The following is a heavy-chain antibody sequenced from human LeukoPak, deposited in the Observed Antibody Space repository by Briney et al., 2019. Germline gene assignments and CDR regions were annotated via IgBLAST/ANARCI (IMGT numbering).Heavy chain of an antibody. V-gene: IGHV1-69*01. J-gene: IGHJ3*02. CDR1: GGTFSSYA. CDR3: ARDAIVVPAAIRHAFDI. CDR2: IIPIFGTA. D-gene: IGHD2-2*02. Sequence: ASVKVSCKASGGTFSSYAISWVRQAPGPGLEWMGGIIPIFGTANYAQKFQGRVTITADESTSTAYMELSSLRSEDAAVYYCARDAIVVPAAIRHAFDIWGQGTMVTVSS.